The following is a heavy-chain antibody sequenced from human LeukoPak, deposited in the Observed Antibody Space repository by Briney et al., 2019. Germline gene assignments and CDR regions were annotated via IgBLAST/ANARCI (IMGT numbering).Heavy chain of an antibody. Sequence: PSETLSLTGTVSGVSISSSSYYWNWIRQPPGKGLEWIGNIKYGGSTYYNPSLKSRVTISVDTSKNQFSLKLSSVTAADTAVFYCARRIGGSAEIDYWGQGTLVTVSS. J-gene: IGHJ4*02. V-gene: IGHV4-39*01. CDR1: GVSISSSSYY. CDR2: IKYGGST. CDR3: ARRIGGSAEIDY. D-gene: IGHD1-26*01.